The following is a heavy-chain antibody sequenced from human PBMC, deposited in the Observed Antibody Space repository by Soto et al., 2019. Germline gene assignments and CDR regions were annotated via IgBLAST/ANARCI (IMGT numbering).Heavy chain of an antibody. J-gene: IGHJ3*02. D-gene: IGHD3-16*01. CDR3: ARDVRGYDLGAAFDI. CDR1: GYTFTSYC. CDR2: ISAYNGNT. V-gene: IGHV1-18*01. Sequence: ASVKVSCKASGYTFTSYCISWVRQAPGQGLEWMGWISAYNGNTNYAQKLQGRVTMTTDTSTSTAYMELRSLRSDATAVYYCARDVRGYDLGAAFDIWGQGTMFTV.